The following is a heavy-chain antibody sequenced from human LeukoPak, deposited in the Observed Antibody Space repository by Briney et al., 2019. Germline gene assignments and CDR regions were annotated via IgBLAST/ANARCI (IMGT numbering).Heavy chain of an antibody. J-gene: IGHJ4*02. CDR2: IYYSGST. D-gene: IGHD3-3*01. CDR3: ARLRDDFWSGYPYRYFDY. CDR1: GGSISSSSYY. Sequence: SETLSLTCTVSGGSISSSSYYWGWIRQPPGKGLEWIGSIYYSGSTYYNPSLKSRVTISVDTSKNQFSLKLSSVTAADTAVYYCARLRDDFWSGYPYRYFDYWGQGTLVTVSS. V-gene: IGHV4-39*01.